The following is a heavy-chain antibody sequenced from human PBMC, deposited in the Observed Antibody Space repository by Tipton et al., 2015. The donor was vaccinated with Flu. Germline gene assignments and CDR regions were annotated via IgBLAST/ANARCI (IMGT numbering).Heavy chain of an antibody. J-gene: IGHJ6*02. CDR3: ARGSPNGRYAYYYGVDV. CDR1: GDSMRSDYF. CDR2: IHYSGSP. Sequence: TLSLTCTVSGDSMRSDYFWGWIRQAPGKGLEWIGNIHYSGSPHYNPSLKSRVTISVDTSKNQFSLKLSSVTAADTAVYYCARGSPNGRYAYYYGVDVWGPGTTVTVSS. D-gene: IGHD2-8*01. V-gene: IGHV4-38-2*02.